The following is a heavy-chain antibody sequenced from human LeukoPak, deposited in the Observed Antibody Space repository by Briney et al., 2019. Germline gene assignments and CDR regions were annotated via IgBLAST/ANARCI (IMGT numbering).Heavy chain of an antibody. V-gene: IGHV1-69*13. CDR3: ARGSGEWLAHIVS. Sequence: EASVKVSCKASGGTFSSYAISWVRQAPGQGLEWMGGIIPIFGTANYAQKFQGRVTITADESTSTAYMELSSLRSEDTAVYYCARGSGEWLAHIVSWGQGTLVTVSS. J-gene: IGHJ4*02. CDR2: IIPIFGTA. CDR1: GGTFSSYA. D-gene: IGHD3-3*01.